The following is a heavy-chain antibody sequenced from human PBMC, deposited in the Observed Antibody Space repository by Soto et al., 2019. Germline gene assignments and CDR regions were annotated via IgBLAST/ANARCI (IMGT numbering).Heavy chain of an antibody. CDR2: TYYRSKWYH. J-gene: IGHJ6*02. V-gene: IGHV6-1*01. CDR3: TRERGYRSEAMDV. Sequence: PSQTLSLTCAISGDSVSSNSAAWNWVRQSPSRGLEWLGRTYYRSKWYHDYVESVRSRIIINPDTSKNQFSLHLNSVTPEDTGVYYCTRERGYRSEAMDVWGQGTTVTVSS. CDR1: GDSVSSNSAA. D-gene: IGHD5-12*01.